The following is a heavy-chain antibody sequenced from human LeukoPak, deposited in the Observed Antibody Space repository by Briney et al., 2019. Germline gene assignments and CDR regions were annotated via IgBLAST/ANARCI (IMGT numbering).Heavy chain of an antibody. J-gene: IGHJ4*02. D-gene: IGHD6-6*01. CDR2: IYYSGST. V-gene: IGHV4-59*12. CDR1: GGSISSYY. CDR3: ARATGSSSFDY. Sequence: SETLSLTCTVSGGSISSYYWSWIRQPPGKGLEWIGYIYYSGSTIYNPSLKSRVTISVDTSENQFSLKLSSVTAADTAVYYCARATGSSSFDYWGQGTLVTVSS.